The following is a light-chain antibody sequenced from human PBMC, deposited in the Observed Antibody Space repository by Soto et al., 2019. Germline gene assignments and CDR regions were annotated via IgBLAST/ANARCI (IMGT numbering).Light chain of an antibody. CDR3: QQYGSSPPYT. Sequence: EIVLTQSPGTLSLSPGERVTLSYRASQSVSNNYLAWYQQKPGQAPRLLIYGASSRATGIPDRFSGSGSGTDFTLTISRLEPEDFAVYYCQQYGSSPPYTFGQGTKLEIK. J-gene: IGKJ2*01. CDR1: QSVSNNY. CDR2: GAS. V-gene: IGKV3-20*01.